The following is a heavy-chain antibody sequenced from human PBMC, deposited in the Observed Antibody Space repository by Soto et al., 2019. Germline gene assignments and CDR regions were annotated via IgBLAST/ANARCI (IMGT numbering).Heavy chain of an antibody. CDR3: ARGNTFGGRVVVGAPTVIDVPNPLQALP. V-gene: IGHV3-13*01. CDR2: IGTAGDT. D-gene: IGHD3-16*01. J-gene: IGHJ5*02. CDR1: GFTFSSYD. Sequence: GSLRLSCAASGFTFSSYDMHWVRQATGKGLEWVSAIGTAGDTYYPGSVKGRFTISRENAKNSLYLQMNSLRAGDTAVYYCARGNTFGGRVVVGAPTVIDVPNPLQALPWG.